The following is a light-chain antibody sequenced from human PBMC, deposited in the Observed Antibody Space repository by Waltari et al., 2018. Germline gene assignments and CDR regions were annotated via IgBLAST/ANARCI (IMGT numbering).Light chain of an antibody. CDR2: DGS. CDR3: QQRGHWPPDAT. V-gene: IGKV3-11*01. CDR1: QSVNSY. Sequence: EIVLTQSPATLSLSPGERATLSCRASQSVNSYLAWYQQKPGQAPRLRIYDGSRRGSGIPARFSGSGSGTDFTLTIGSLEPEDSAVYYCQQRGHWPPDATFGPGTKIEIK. J-gene: IGKJ3*01.